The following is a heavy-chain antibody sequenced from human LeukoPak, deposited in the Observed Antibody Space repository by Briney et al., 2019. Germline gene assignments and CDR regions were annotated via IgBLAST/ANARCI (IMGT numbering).Heavy chain of an antibody. Sequence: GGSLRLSCAASGFTFSDYYMSWIRQAPGKGLEWVSYVRSSGSTIYYADSVKGRFTISRDNAKNSLYLQMNSLRAEDTAVYYCARADCSSTSCYAFDYWGQGTLVTVSS. J-gene: IGHJ4*02. V-gene: IGHV3-11*04. D-gene: IGHD2-2*01. CDR3: ARADCSSTSCYAFDY. CDR1: GFTFSDYY. CDR2: VRSSGSTI.